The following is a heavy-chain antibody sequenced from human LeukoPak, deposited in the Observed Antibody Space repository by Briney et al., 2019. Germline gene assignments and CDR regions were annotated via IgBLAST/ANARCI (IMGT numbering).Heavy chain of an antibody. D-gene: IGHD1-26*01. CDR1: GGSISSGDYY. V-gene: IGHV4-30-4*08. CDR3: ARLAWGGSYFDY. Sequence: PSETLSLTCTVSGGSISSGDYYWSWIRQPPGKGLEWIGYIYYSGSTYYNPSLKSRVTISVDTSKNQFSLKPSSVTAADTAVYYCARLAWGGSYFDYWGQGTLVTVSS. CDR2: IYYSGST. J-gene: IGHJ4*02.